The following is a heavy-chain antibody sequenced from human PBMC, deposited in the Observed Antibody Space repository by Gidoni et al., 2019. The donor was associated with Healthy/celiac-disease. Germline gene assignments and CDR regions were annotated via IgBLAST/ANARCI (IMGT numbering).Heavy chain of an antibody. Sequence: EVQLVESGGGLVKPGGSLRLSCAASGFTFSSYSMNWVRQAPGKGLEWVSSISSSSSYIYYADSVKGRFTISRDNAKNSLYLQMNSLRAEDTAVYYCARDLSFEYSSSSPFDYWGQGTLVTVSS. V-gene: IGHV3-21*01. D-gene: IGHD6-6*01. CDR1: GFTFSSYS. CDR3: ARDLSFEYSSSSPFDY. J-gene: IGHJ4*02. CDR2: ISSSSSYI.